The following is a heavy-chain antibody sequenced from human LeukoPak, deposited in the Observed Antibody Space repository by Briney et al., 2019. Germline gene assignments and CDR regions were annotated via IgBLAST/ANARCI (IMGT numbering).Heavy chain of an antibody. CDR1: GGSISSYY. Sequence: PSDTLSLTCTVSGGSISSYYWSWIRQPPGKGLEWIGYIYYSGSTNYNPSLKSRVTISVDTSKNQFSLKLSSVTAADTAVYYCARDTYYYDSSGYPVGYFDYWGQGTLVTVSS. J-gene: IGHJ4*02. CDR3: ARDTYYYDSSGYPVGYFDY. D-gene: IGHD3-22*01. CDR2: IYYSGST. V-gene: IGHV4-59*01.